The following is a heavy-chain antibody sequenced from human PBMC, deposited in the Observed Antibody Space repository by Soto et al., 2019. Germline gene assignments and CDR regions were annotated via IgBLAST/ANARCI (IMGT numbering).Heavy chain of an antibody. CDR3: ASVGVLWGDAFDI. J-gene: IGHJ3*02. CDR1: GGSISSGGYY. CDR2: IYYSGST. D-gene: IGHD1-26*01. Sequence: TLSFTCTVSGGSISSGGYYWSWIRQHPGKGLEWIGYIYYSGSTYYNPSLKSRVTISVDTSKNQFSLKLSSVTAADTAVYYCASVGVLWGDAFDIWSQGTMVTVSS. V-gene: IGHV4-31*03.